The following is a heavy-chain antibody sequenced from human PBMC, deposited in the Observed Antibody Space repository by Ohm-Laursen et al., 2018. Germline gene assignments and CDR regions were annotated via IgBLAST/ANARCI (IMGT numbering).Heavy chain of an antibody. CDR1: GGSISSSSYY. D-gene: IGHD3-22*01. J-gene: IGHJ5*02. Sequence: TLSLTCIVSGGSISSSSYYWSWIRQPAGKGLEWIGRIYTSGSTNYNPSLKSRVTMSVDTSKNQFFLKLSSVTAADTAVYYCARDYSVVDPFDPWGQGTLVTVSS. CDR2: IYTSGST. V-gene: IGHV4-61*02. CDR3: ARDYSVVDPFDP.